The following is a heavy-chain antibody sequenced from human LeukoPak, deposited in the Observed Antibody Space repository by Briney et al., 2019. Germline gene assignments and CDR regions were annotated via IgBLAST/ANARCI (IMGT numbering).Heavy chain of an antibody. CDR1: GFTFNSYA. V-gene: IGHV3-23*01. D-gene: IGHD3-10*01. CDR3: ARGGTNYYYMDV. J-gene: IGHJ6*03. Sequence: GGSLRLSCAATGFTFNSYAMSWVRQAPGKGLEWVSAISGSGDRTFYADSVKGRLTISRDNSKNTLYLQLNTVRAEDTALYYCARGGTNYYYMDVWGNGTTVTVSS. CDR2: ISGSGDRT.